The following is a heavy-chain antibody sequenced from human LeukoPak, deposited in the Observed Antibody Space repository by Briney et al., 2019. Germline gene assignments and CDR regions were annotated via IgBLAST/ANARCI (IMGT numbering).Heavy chain of an antibody. CDR3: ARDMSNGAFDI. V-gene: IGHV3-30*03. Sequence: PGGSLRLSCAAFGFTFSSYGMHWVRQAPGKGLEWVAVVSYGGDHINYAYSVKGRFTISRDISKSTLWLHMNSLRVDDTAVYYCARDMSNGAFDIRGQGTMVTVSS. CDR1: GFTFSSYG. D-gene: IGHD5/OR15-5a*01. J-gene: IGHJ3*02. CDR2: VSYGGDHI.